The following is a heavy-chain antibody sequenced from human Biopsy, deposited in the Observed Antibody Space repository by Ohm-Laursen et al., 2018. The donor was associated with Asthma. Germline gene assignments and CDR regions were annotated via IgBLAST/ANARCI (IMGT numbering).Heavy chain of an antibody. CDR2: HDHEEGGT. CDR1: GYSLTDLS. CDR3: ASDFPKDYVRYNFQF. Sequence: ASVKVPCKISGYSLTDLSMHWVRQAPGQGLEWMGGHDHEEGGTVNARRFQGRVTMTEDTSTDTAYMEPSSLSSDDTAVYYCASDFPKDYVRYNFQFWGQGTLVTVSS. V-gene: IGHV1-24*01. D-gene: IGHD4-17*01. J-gene: IGHJ4*02.